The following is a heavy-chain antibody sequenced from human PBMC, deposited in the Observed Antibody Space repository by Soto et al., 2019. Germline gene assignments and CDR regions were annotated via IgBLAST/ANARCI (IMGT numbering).Heavy chain of an antibody. D-gene: IGHD3-10*01. CDR2: ISAYNGNT. CDR3: AGDLAMVRGVRSSDAFDI. Sequence: QVQLVQSGAEVKKPGASVKVSCKASGYTFTSYGISWVRQAPGQGLEWMGWISAYNGNTNYAQKLQGRVTMTTDTSTSTAYMKLRGLRSDDTAVYYCAGDLAMVRGVRSSDAFDIWGQGTMVTVSS. V-gene: IGHV1-18*01. J-gene: IGHJ3*02. CDR1: GYTFTSYG.